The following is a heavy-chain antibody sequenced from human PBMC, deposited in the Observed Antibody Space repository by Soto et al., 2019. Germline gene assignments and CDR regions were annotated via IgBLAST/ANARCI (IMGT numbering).Heavy chain of an antibody. CDR2: IKDDGSEK. CDR1: GFTFSGYW. CDR3: ARDGYCSGGRCYRRNDY. D-gene: IGHD2-15*01. J-gene: IGHJ4*02. Sequence: EVQLVESGGGLVQPGGYLRLSCAASGFTFSGYWMTWARQAPGKGLEWVAQIKDDGSEKFYVDSVKGRFTISRDNADNLLYLQMNSLRAEDTAVYFCARDGYCSGGRCYRRNDYWGQGTLVIVSS. V-gene: IGHV3-7*01.